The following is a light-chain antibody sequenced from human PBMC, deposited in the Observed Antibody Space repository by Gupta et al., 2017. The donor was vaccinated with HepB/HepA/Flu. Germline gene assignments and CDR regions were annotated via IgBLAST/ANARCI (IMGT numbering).Light chain of an antibody. V-gene: IGKV3-20*01. Sequence: EIVLTQSPGTLSLSPGESAPLSCRASQSVSSSYLAWYQQKPGQAPRLLIYGASSRATGIPDRFSGSGSGTDFTLTISRLEPEDFAVYYCQQYGSSPPVTFGGGTKVEIK. CDR2: GAS. CDR1: QSVSSSY. CDR3: QQYGSSPPVT. J-gene: IGKJ4*01.